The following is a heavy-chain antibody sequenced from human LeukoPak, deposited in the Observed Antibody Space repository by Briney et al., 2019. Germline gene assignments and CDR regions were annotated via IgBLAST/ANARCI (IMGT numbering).Heavy chain of an antibody. D-gene: IGHD3-22*01. V-gene: IGHV4-4*02. CDR1: GGSISSSNW. CDR2: IYHSGST. CDR3: ATYYYDSSGYFDRGIIHAFDI. Sequence: PSETLSLTCAVSGGSISSSNWWSWVRQPPGKGLEWIGEIYHSGSTNYNPSLKSRVTISVDKSKNQFSLKLSSVTAADTAVYYCATYYYDSSGYFDRGIIHAFDIWGQGTMVTVSS. J-gene: IGHJ3*02.